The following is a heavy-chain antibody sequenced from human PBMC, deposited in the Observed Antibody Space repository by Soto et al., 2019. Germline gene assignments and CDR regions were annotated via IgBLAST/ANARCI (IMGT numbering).Heavy chain of an antibody. CDR3: AGFKYFHSSDYLVH. V-gene: IGHV4-4*02. Sequence: SETLSLTCSVSGDSITNNKWWSWVRQPPGKGLEWIGEMHHSGSIHYTASLKTRATISVDKSRNQFSLQLTSVTAADTAVYYCAGFKYFHSSDYLVHWGQGTQVTVSS. D-gene: IGHD3-22*01. CDR2: MHHSGSI. CDR1: GDSITNNKW. J-gene: IGHJ4*02.